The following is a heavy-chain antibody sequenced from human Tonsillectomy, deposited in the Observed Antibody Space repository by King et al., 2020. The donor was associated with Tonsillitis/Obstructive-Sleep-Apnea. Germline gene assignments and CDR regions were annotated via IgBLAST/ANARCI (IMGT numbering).Heavy chain of an antibody. CDR2: IYYSGST. D-gene: IGHD1-26*01. CDR1: GGSISSSSYY. Sequence: LQLQESGPGLVKPSETLSLTCTVSGGSISSSSYYWGWIRQPPGKGLEWIGSIYYSGSTYYNPSLKSRVTISVDTSKNQFSLKRSSVTAADTAVYYCARSSGSYYTYWFDPWGQGTLVTVSS. CDR3: ARSSGSYYTYWFDP. V-gene: IGHV4-39*01. J-gene: IGHJ5*02.